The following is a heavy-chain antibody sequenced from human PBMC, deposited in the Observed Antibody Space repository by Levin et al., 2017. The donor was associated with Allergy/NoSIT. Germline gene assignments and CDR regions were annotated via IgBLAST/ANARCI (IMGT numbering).Heavy chain of an antibody. CDR2: INWNGGST. V-gene: IGHV3-20*04. Sequence: GESLKISCAASGFTFDDYGMSWVRQAPGKGLEWVSGINWNGGSTGYADSVKGRFTISRDNAKNSLYLQMNSLRAEDTALYYCARVRAAGIKGAFDIWGQGTMVTVSS. CDR3: ARVRAAGIKGAFDI. D-gene: IGHD6-13*01. CDR1: GFTFDDYG. J-gene: IGHJ3*02.